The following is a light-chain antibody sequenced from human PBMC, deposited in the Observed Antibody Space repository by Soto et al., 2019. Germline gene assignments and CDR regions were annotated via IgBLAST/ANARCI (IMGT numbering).Light chain of an antibody. CDR1: QSVSSN. Sequence: EIVMTQSPATLSVSPGERATLSFGASQSVSSNLAWYQQKPGQAPRLLIYGASTRATGIPARFSGSGSGTEFTLTTSSLHSEDFAVYYCQQYNNWPRTFGQGTKVDIK. V-gene: IGKV3-15*01. CDR2: GAS. J-gene: IGKJ1*01. CDR3: QQYNNWPRT.